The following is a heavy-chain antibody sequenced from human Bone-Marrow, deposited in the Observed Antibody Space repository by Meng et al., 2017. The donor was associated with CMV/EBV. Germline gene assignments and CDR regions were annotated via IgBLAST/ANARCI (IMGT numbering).Heavy chain of an antibody. V-gene: IGHV3-11*01. Sequence: GGSLRLSCAASGFTFSDYYMSWIRQAPGKGLEWVSYISSSGSTIYYADSVKGRFTISRGNAKNSLYLQMNSLRAEDTAVYYCARDRMDYDFWSGYRTDYYYYGMDVWGQGTTVTVSS. J-gene: IGHJ6*02. CDR3: ARDRMDYDFWSGYRTDYYYYGMDV. D-gene: IGHD3-3*01. CDR2: ISSSGSTI. CDR1: GFTFSDYY.